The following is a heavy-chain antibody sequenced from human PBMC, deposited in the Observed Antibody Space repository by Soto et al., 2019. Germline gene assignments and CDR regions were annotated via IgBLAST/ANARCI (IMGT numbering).Heavy chain of an antibody. CDR2: TRNKANSYTP. V-gene: IGHV3-72*01. D-gene: IGHD2-8*01. CDR3: ARGYCSNGVCYRYIDL. J-gene: IGHJ2*01. Sequence: GGSLRLSCAASGFTFSDHYMDWDRQAPGKGREWVGRTRNKANSYTPEYAASVKGRYNNARDHSNSSLYLQMTSLKTEDTALYYCARGYCSNGVCYRYIDLWGRGTLVTVSS. CDR1: GFTFSDHY.